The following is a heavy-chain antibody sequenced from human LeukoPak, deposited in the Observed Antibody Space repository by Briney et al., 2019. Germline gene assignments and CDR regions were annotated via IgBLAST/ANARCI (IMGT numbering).Heavy chain of an antibody. D-gene: IGHD3-10*01. J-gene: IGHJ5*02. CDR1: GFIFSNYG. CDR3: AKDLLKEGSYGSGIDWFDP. Sequence: GGSLRLSCAASGFIFSNYGMHWVRQAPGKGLEWVSFIRYDGSHKHYADSVMGRFTISRENSKKTLYLQMKSLRPEDTAMYYCAKDLLKEGSYGSGIDWFDPWGQGAQVTVSS. V-gene: IGHV3-30*02. CDR2: IRYDGSHK.